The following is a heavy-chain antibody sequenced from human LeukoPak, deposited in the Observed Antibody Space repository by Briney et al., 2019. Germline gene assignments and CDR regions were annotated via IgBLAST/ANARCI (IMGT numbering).Heavy chain of an antibody. D-gene: IGHD2-15*01. CDR3: VLAPNSNWFDF. Sequence: SETLSLTCSVSGDSISSFYWNWVRQSPGRGLEWIGNIHYSGSSIYNPSLRSRVTMSIDTSKKQFFLKLRSVTAADTAVYYCVLAPNSNWFDFWGQGTLVTVSS. J-gene: IGHJ4*02. CDR2: IHYSGSS. CDR1: GDSISSFY. V-gene: IGHV4-59*08.